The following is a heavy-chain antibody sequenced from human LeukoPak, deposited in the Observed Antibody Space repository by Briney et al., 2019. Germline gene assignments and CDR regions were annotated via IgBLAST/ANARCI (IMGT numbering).Heavy chain of an antibody. Sequence: GASVRVSCKASGYTSTTYAMHWVRQAPGQRLEWMGWINAGNGNTKYSQDFQDRVTFTRDTSASTAYMELSSLRSDDVAVYYCARGRQLAYFDCWGQGTLVTVSS. CDR1: GYTSTTYA. CDR2: INAGNGNT. D-gene: IGHD6-6*01. CDR3: ARGRQLAYFDC. J-gene: IGHJ4*02. V-gene: IGHV1-3*03.